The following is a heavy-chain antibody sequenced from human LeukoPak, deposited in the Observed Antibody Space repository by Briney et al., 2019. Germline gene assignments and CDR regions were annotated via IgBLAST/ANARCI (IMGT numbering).Heavy chain of an antibody. V-gene: IGHV3-23*01. Sequence: GGSLRLSCAASGFTFSSYAKSWVRQAPGKGLEWVSAISGSGGSTYYADSVKGRFTISRDNSKNTLYLQMNSLRAEDTAVYYCAKKNAGYYDSSGYRYDYWGQGTLVTVSS. CDR3: AKKNAGYYDSSGYRYDY. CDR2: ISGSGGST. D-gene: IGHD3-22*01. CDR1: GFTFSSYA. J-gene: IGHJ4*02.